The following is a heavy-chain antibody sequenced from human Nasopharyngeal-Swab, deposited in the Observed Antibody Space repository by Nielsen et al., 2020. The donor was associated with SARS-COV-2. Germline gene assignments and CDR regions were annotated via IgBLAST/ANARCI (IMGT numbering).Heavy chain of an antibody. CDR3: ARGRRNWNDLTYYYGMDV. V-gene: IGHV4-34*01. J-gene: IGHJ6*02. Sequence: ESLKISCAVYGGSFSGYYWSWIRQPPGKGLEWIGEINHSGSTNYNPSLKSRVTISVDTSKNQFSLKLSSVTAADTAVYYCARGRRNWNDLTYYYGMDVWGQGTTVTVSS. CDR2: INHSGST. D-gene: IGHD1-1*01. CDR1: GGSFSGYY.